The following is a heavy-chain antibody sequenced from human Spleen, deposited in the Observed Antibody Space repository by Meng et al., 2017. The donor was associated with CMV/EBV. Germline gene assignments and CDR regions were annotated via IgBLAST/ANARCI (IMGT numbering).Heavy chain of an antibody. J-gene: IGHJ4*02. CDR3: ARGTGIFDY. V-gene: IGHV1-18*04. CDR1: GYTFTDHG. Sequence: RVSCRASGYTFTDHGITWVRQDPGQGLGWMGWISPSIGSTNYVQKREGRVTMTTDRSTTTAYLELRSLRYDDTAVYFCARGTGIFDYWGQGTLVTVSS. D-gene: IGHD7-27*01. CDR2: ISPSIGST.